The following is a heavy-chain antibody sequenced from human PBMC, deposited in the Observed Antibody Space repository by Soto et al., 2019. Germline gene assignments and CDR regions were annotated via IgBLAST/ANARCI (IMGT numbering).Heavy chain of an antibody. CDR2: ISSDGTTT. D-gene: IGHD2-8*01. V-gene: IGHV3-74*01. CDR3: AIQDYTNDVCLEAAVTVGGALEY. CDR1: GFTFSKYW. Sequence: EVQLVESGGGLVQPGKALRLSCAASGFTFSKYWIHWVRQAPGKGPVWVSYISSDGTTTDYADSVKGRFTISRDNAKNTLYLQMDSRGAEVTAVYYCAIQDYTNDVCLEAAVTVGGALEYWGQGAQVTVSS. J-gene: IGHJ4*02.